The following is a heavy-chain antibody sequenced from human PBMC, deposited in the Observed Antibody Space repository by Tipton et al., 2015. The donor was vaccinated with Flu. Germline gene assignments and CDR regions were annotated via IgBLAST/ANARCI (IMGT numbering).Heavy chain of an antibody. J-gene: IGHJ6*02. Sequence: TLSLTCTVSGGSISSYYWSWIRQPPGKGLEWIGYIYYSGSTNYNPSHKSRVTISVDTSKNQFSLKLSSVTAADTAVYYCARDFGTYGSGSYYTPYYYYYGMDVWGQGTTVTVSS. CDR1: GGSISSYY. D-gene: IGHD3-10*01. V-gene: IGHV4-59*01. CDR2: IYYSGST. CDR3: ARDFGTYGSGSYYTPYYYYYGMDV.